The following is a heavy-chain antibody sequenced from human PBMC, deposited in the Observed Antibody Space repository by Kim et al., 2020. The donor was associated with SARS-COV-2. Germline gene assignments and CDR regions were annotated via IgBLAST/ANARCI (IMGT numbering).Heavy chain of an antibody. CDR2: INHSGST. Sequence: SETLSLTCAVYGGSFSGYYWSWIRQPPGKGLEWIGEINHSGSTNYNPSLKSRVTISVDTSKNQFSLKLSSVTAADTAVYYCARGGHPITMVRGVYFDYWG. J-gene: IGHJ4*01. CDR1: GGSFSGYY. V-gene: IGHV4-34*01. CDR3: ARGGHPITMVRGVYFDY. D-gene: IGHD3-10*01.